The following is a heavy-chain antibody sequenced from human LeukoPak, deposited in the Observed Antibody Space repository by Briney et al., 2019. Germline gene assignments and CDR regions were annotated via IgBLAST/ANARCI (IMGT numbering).Heavy chain of an antibody. D-gene: IGHD3-22*01. Sequence: GRSMRLSCAASGFTFSNYGMHWGRQAPGKGLEWVAVISSDGSKKYSADSVRGRFTISRDNSKNTLFLQMNSLRPEDTAVYYCARSRTTGGYYYDSSGHWGQGTLVTVSS. J-gene: IGHJ4*02. CDR3: ARSRTTGGYYYDSSGH. V-gene: IGHV3-30*03. CDR1: GFTFSNYG. CDR2: ISSDGSKK.